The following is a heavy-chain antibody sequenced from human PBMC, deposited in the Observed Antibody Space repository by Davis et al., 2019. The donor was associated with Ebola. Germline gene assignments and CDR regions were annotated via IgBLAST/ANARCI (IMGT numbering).Heavy chain of an antibody. Sequence: GESLKISCAASGFSFNNYWMHWVRQPPGEGPVWVSRISPDGSSSAYADSVKGRFPIFRDNAQKTLYVQMNNLRVDDTAVYYCARDRPDPMGSYHPLFDSWGQGVLVTVSS. J-gene: IGHJ4*02. CDR2: ISPDGSSS. D-gene: IGHD3-10*01. CDR1: GFSFNNYW. CDR3: ARDRPDPMGSYHPLFDS. V-gene: IGHV3-74*01.